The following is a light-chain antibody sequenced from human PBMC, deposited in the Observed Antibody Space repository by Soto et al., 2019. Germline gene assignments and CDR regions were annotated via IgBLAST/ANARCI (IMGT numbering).Light chain of an antibody. CDR2: EVS. V-gene: IGLV2-8*01. J-gene: IGLJ2*01. CDR1: SSDVGGYNY. Sequence: QSALTQPPSASGSPGQSVTISCTGTSSDVGGYNYVSWYQQHPGKAPKLMIYEVSKRPSGVPFRFSASKSANTASLTVSGLRAEDEADYYCASWDDRLGAVIFGGGTKLTVL. CDR3: ASWDDRLGAVI.